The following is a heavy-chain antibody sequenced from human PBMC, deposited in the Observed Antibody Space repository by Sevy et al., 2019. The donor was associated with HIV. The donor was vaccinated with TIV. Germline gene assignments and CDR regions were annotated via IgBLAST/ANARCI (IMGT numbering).Heavy chain of an antibody. Sequence: GESLKISCAASGFTFSDYAVHWVRQAPGKGLEWVAFISHDGIAEHYADSVKGRFTISRDESKNTLYLQMSSLRAADTAVYYCARDLPHLLPWELSRGSDYWGPGTLVTVSS. CDR1: GFTFSDYA. CDR3: ARDLPHLLPWELSRGSDY. V-gene: IGHV3-30*04. D-gene: IGHD3-16*02. J-gene: IGHJ4*02. CDR2: ISHDGIAE.